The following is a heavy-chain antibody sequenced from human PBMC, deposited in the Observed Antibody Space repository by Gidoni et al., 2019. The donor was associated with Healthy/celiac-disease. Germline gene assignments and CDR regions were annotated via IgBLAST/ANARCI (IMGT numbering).Heavy chain of an antibody. V-gene: IGHV4-39*01. CDR1: GGSISSSSYY. J-gene: IGHJ5*02. CDR3: ARKTEDDFWSGYRLPFDP. CDR2: IYYSGST. Sequence: QLQLQESGPGLVKPSETLSLTCTVSGGSISSSSYYWGWIRQPPGKGLEWIGSIYYSGSTYYNPSLKSRVTISVDTSKNQFSLKLSSVTAADTAVYYCARKTEDDFWSGYRLPFDPWGQGTLVTVSS. D-gene: IGHD3-3*01.